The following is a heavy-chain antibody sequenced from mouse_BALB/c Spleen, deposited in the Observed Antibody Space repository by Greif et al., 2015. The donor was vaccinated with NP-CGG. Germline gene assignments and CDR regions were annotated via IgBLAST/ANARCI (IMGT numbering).Heavy chain of an antibody. CDR2: INPSNGGT. V-gene: IGHV1S81*02. CDR1: GYTFTSYY. CDR3: TRFTTVVDYFDY. J-gene: IGHJ2*01. Sequence: QVQLQQSGAELVKPGASVKLSCKASGYTFTSYYMYWVKQRPGQGLEWIGEINPSNGGTNFNEKFKSKATLTVDKSSSTAYMQLSSLTSEDSAVYYCTRFTTVVDYFDYWGQGTTLTVSS. D-gene: IGHD1-1*01.